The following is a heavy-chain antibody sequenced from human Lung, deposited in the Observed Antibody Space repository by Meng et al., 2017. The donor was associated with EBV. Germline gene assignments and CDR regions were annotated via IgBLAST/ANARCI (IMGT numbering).Heavy chain of an antibody. CDR1: GGSFIDYY. Sequence: QVHLEQWGAGVLRPSETLSLTCAVYGGSFIDYYWTFIRQAPGKGLEWIGEITHRATTNYNPSLKSRLTVSMDTSKNQFSLKLSSVTAADTAVYYCARLYRGGWYLWGRGTLVTVSS. D-gene: IGHD6-19*01. J-gene: IGHJ4*02. CDR2: ITHRATT. CDR3: ARLYRGGWYL. V-gene: IGHV4-34*02.